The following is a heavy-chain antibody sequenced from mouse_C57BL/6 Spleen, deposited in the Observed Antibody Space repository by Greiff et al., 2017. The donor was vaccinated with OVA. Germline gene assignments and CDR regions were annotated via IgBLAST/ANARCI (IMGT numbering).Heavy chain of an antibody. J-gene: IGHJ2*01. Sequence: EVMLVESGGGLVKPGGSLKLSCAASGFTFSDYGMHWVRQAPEKGLEWVAYISSGSSTIYYADTVKGRFTISRDNAKNTLFLQMTSLRSEDTAMYYCARSYYGSSGGYYFDYWGQGTTLTVSS. CDR2: ISSGSSTI. CDR1: GFTFSDYG. CDR3: ARSYYGSSGGYYFDY. D-gene: IGHD1-1*01. V-gene: IGHV5-17*01.